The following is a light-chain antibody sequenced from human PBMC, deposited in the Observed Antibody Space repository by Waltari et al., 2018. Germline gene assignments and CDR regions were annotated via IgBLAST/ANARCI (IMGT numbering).Light chain of an antibody. CDR2: EIT. Sequence: QAALTQSPSMSGSPGQSVTISCTGTNSDIGNYNRVSWYQQHPGKAPKLLIFEITKRPSGISDRFSGSKSGNTASLTISGLQTEDEADYYCSSYASSGTLLFGGGTRLTVL. CDR1: NSDIGNYNR. CDR3: SSYASSGTLL. J-gene: IGLJ2*01. V-gene: IGLV2-18*02.